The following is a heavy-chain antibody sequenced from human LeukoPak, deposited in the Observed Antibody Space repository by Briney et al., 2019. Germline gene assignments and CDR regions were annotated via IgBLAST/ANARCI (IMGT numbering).Heavy chain of an antibody. J-gene: IGHJ3*02. D-gene: IGHD1-26*01. CDR1: GFTFSSYE. Sequence: PGGSLRLSCAASGFTFSSYEMNWVRQAPGKGLEWVSYMSSSGGTIYYADSVKGRFTISRDNAKSSLYLQMNSLRVEDTAVYYCARPTAVGATPRAFDIWGQRTMVTVSS. CDR3: ARPTAVGATPRAFDI. V-gene: IGHV3-48*03. CDR2: MSSSGGTI.